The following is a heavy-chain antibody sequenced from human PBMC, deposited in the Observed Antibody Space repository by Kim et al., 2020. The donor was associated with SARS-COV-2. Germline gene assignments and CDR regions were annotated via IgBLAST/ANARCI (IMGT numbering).Heavy chain of an antibody. J-gene: IGHJ4*02. CDR1: GFTFSSYG. D-gene: IGHD3-9*01. Sequence: GGSLRLSCAASGFTFSSYGMHWVRQAPGKGLEWVAVISYDGSNKYYADSVKGRFTISRDNSKNTLYLQMNSLRAEDTAVYYCAKDLRDILTHNVDYWGQG. V-gene: IGHV3-30*18. CDR2: ISYDGSNK. CDR3: AKDLRDILTHNVDY.